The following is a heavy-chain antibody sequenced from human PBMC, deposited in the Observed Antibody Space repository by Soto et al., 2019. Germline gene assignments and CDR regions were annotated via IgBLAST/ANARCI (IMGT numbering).Heavy chain of an antibody. CDR3: ASHYGSGSFYYYYGMDV. J-gene: IGHJ6*02. V-gene: IGHV1-3*01. CDR1: GYTFTSYA. D-gene: IGHD3-10*01. CDR2: INAGNGNT. Sequence: GAAVKVSCKASGYTFTSYAMHWVRQAPGQRLEWMGWINAGNGNTKYSQKFQGRVTITRDTSASTAYMELSSLRSEDTAVYYCASHYGSGSFYYYYGMDVWGQGTTVTVS.